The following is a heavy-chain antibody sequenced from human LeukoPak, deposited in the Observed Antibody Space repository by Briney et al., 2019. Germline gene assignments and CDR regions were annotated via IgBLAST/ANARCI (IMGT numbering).Heavy chain of an antibody. CDR2: IYYSGST. CDR3: ARVPETGDNNWFDP. Sequence: SETLSLTCTVSGGSVSSGSYYWSWIRQPPGKGLEWIGYIYYSGSTNYNPSLKSRVTISVDTSKNQFSLKLSSVTAADTAVYYCARVPETGDNNWFDPWGQGTLVTVSS. D-gene: IGHD7-27*01. CDR1: GGSVSSGSYY. V-gene: IGHV4-61*01. J-gene: IGHJ5*02.